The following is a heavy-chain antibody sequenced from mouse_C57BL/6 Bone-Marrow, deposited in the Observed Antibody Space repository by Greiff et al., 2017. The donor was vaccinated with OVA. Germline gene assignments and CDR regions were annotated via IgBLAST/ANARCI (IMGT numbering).Heavy chain of an antibody. J-gene: IGHJ1*03. V-gene: IGHV2-2*01. D-gene: IGHD1-1*01. CDR3: ARNGITTVVATRDWYFDV. CDR2: IWSGGST. Sequence: QVQLQQSEPGLVQPSQSLSITCTVSGFSLTSYGVHWVRQSPGKGLEWLGVIWSGGSTDYNAAFISRLSISKDNSKSQVFFKMNSLQADDTAIYYCARNGITTVVATRDWYFDVWGTGTTVTVSS. CDR1: GFSLTSYG.